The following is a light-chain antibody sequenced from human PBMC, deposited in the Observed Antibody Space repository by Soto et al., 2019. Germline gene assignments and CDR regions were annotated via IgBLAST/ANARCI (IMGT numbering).Light chain of an antibody. CDR3: QQYEHVPT. Sequence: IQMTQSPSSLSSSLGDTVTLTCQASQDISTFLNWYHQEPGKAPKLLISDASALQTGVPSRFRGRGAGTDFTLTITNMKPGDIGTFFCQQYEHVPTFGQGTKVDIK. CDR1: QDISTF. V-gene: IGKV1-33*01. J-gene: IGKJ2*01. CDR2: DAS.